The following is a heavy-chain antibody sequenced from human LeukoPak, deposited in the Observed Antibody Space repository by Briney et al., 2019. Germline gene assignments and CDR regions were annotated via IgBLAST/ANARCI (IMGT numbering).Heavy chain of an antibody. J-gene: IGHJ3*01. D-gene: IGHD3-3*01. Sequence: SVKVSCKASGGTFSSYTFSWVRQAPGQGLEWMGGIIPFFGTANYAQKFQGRVTITADESTSTVNMELSGLRSEATAMYYCATSGRNVWSGYKDAFDVWGQGTMVTVSS. CDR2: IIPFFGTA. CDR3: ATSGRNVWSGYKDAFDV. CDR1: GGTFSSYT. V-gene: IGHV1-69*13.